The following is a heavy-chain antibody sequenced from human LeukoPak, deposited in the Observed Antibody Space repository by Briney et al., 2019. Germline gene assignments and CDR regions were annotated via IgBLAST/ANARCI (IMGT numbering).Heavy chain of an antibody. CDR1: GFTFNTYA. D-gene: IGHD3-10*01. CDR3: ARGRGPYGWFNP. V-gene: IGHV3-30-3*01. J-gene: IGHJ5*02. CDR2: ISSDGSNK. Sequence: GGSLRLSCAASGFTFNTYAMHWVRQTPDKGLEWVAVISSDGSNKYYADSVKGRFTISRGTAKNTLYLQMNSLRAEDTAVYYCARGRGPYGWFNPWGQGTLVIVSS.